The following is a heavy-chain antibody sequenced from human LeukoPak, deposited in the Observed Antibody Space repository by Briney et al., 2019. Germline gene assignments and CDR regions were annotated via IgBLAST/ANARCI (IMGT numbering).Heavy chain of an antibody. CDR3: ARTYSISSPFDY. Sequence: PSETLSLTCTVSGGSISSYFWTWIRQPPVKGLEWIGYIYYSGSTKYNPSLKSRVSISVDTSKNQFSLKLSSVTAADTAVYYCARTYSISSPFDYWGQGTLVTVSS. V-gene: IGHV4-59*01. CDR2: IYYSGST. J-gene: IGHJ4*02. CDR1: GGSISSYF. D-gene: IGHD6-6*01.